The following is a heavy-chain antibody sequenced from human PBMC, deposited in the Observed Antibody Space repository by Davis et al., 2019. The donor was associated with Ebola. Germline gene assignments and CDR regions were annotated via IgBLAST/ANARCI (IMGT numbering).Heavy chain of an antibody. V-gene: IGHV1-18*04. J-gene: IGHJ5*02. D-gene: IGHD3-10*01. CDR3: ARGRGRFGELIKNWFDP. CDR2: ISGYSGNT. Sequence: AASVKVSCKASGYTFSTYGMSWVRQAPGQGLEWMGWISGYSGNTNYAQKFQDRVTMTTDTSTTTVYMELRSLRSEDTAVYYCARGRGRFGELIKNWFDPWGQGTLVTVSS. CDR1: GYTFSTYG.